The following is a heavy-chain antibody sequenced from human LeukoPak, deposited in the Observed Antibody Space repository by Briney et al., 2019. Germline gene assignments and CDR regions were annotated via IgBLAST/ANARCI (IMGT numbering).Heavy chain of an antibody. D-gene: IGHD2-15*01. V-gene: IGHV3-23*01. CDR3: AKRKNSPGYSSLDQ. Sequence: QSGGSLRLSCVASGFTFPSFALDWVRQAPGRGLEWISVVSRTGSTKYYADSVKGRFTVSRDNSKNTVYLQMNSLRVDDSAVYYCAKRKNSPGYSSLDQWGQGTLVTVSS. CDR1: GFTFPSFA. CDR2: VSRTGSTK. J-gene: IGHJ4*02.